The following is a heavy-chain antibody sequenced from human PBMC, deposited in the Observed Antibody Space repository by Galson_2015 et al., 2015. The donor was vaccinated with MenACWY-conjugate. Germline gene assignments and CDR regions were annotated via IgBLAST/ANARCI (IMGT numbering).Heavy chain of an antibody. Sequence: SLRLSCAASGLTLSDFAMHWVRQAPGKGLEWVSFIRYDGSYEQYADSVKGRFTILRDNSKDMLYLLMNRLRVEDTAVYYCATHYGSGNIDYWGQGTPVTVSS. J-gene: IGHJ4*02. CDR3: ATHYGSGNIDY. CDR1: GLTLSDFA. CDR2: IRYDGSYE. D-gene: IGHD3-10*01. V-gene: IGHV3-30*02.